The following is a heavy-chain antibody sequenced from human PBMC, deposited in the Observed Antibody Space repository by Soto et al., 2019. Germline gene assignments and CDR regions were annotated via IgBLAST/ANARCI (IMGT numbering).Heavy chain of an antibody. CDR3: ARLAHLSLYGSGSYSYFDS. J-gene: IGHJ4*02. V-gene: IGHV5-51*01. Sequence: EVQLVQSGAEVKKPGESLKISCKGSGYSFTSYWMAWVRQMPGKGLEWMAIIYPGDSGTRYSPSFEGQVTISVDKSISNAFLQWTSLEASDTAIYYCARLAHLSLYGSGSYSYFDSWGQGTQVTVSP. D-gene: IGHD3-10*01. CDR2: IYPGDSGT. CDR1: GYSFTSYW.